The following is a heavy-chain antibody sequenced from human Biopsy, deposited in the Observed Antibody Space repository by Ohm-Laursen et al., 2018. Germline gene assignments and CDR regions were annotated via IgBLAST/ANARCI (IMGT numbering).Heavy chain of an antibody. J-gene: IGHJ4*02. CDR1: GGSISSYY. Sequence: PSDTLSLTCTVSGGSISSYYWDWIRQPPGKGLEWIGSIYYSGSTYYNPSLKSRVTISADRSKNQFSLKLTSVTAADTAMYYCARQEFATSPLDYWGQGSLVTVSS. D-gene: IGHD3-10*01. V-gene: IGHV4-39*01. CDR2: IYYSGST. CDR3: ARQEFATSPLDY.